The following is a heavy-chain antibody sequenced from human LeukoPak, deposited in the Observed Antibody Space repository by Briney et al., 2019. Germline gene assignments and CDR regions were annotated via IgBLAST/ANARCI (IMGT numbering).Heavy chain of an antibody. CDR1: GFTFSSYS. V-gene: IGHV3-21*04. CDR3: ARRSGGEQLAPAGGKFANYYYMDV. J-gene: IGHJ6*03. CDR2: ISSSSSYI. Sequence: PGGSLRLSCAASGFTFSSYSMNWVRQAPGKGLEWVSSISSSSSYIYYADSVKGRFTISRDNAKNSLYLQMNSLRSEDTAVYYCARRSGGEQLAPAGGKFANYYYMDVWGKGTTVTVSS. D-gene: IGHD6-6*01.